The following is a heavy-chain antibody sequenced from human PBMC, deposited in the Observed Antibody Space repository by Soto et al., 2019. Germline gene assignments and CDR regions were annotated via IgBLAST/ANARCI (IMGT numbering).Heavy chain of an antibody. CDR1: GGTFSSYA. CDR3: ARDHHSGYYPGVGEGYYGMDV. J-gene: IGHJ6*02. D-gene: IGHD5-12*01. CDR2: IIPIFGTA. V-gene: IGHV1-69*01. Sequence: QVQLVQSGAEVKKPGSSVKVSCNASGGTFSSYAISWVRQAPGQGLEWMGGIIPIFGTANYAQKFQGRVTITADESTSTAYMELSSLRSEDRAVYYCARDHHSGYYPGVGEGYYGMDVWGQGTTVTVSS.